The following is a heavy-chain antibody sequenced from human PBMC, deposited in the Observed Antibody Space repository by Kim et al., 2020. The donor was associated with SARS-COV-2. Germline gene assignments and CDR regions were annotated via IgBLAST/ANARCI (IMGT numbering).Heavy chain of an antibody. CDR1: GYTFESYG. CDR2: ISSYDGST. V-gene: IGHV1-18*01. J-gene: IGHJ4*02. D-gene: IGHD5-18*01. CDR3: ARRGSDGYEYFDY. Sequence: ASVKVSCQTSGYTFESYGIAWLRQAPGQGLEWMGWISSYDGSTNYGQKFQGRLAMTTDTSTRSVYMELTSLSSDDTAMYYCARRGSDGYEYFDYWGQGTLVTVSS.